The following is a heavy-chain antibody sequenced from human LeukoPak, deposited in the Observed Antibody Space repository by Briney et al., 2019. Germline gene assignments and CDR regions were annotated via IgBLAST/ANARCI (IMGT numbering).Heavy chain of an antibody. CDR2: IKQDGSEK. CDR1: GFTFSNSW. CDR3: ARARRNDYNTYYFDY. V-gene: IGHV3-7*03. D-gene: IGHD4-11*01. Sequence: GGSLRLSCAPSGFTFSNSWMSWGRQAPGKGLEWVANIKQDGSEKYYVNSVKGRFTISRDNAKNSLYLQMSSLRAEDTAVYFCARARRNDYNTYYFDYWGQGTLVTVSS. J-gene: IGHJ4*02.